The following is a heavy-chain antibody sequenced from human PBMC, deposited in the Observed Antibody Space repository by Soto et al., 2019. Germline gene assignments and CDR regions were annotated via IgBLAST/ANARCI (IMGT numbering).Heavy chain of an antibody. Sequence: QVQLVESGGGVVQPGRSLRLSCAASGFAFSSYAMHWVRQAPGKGLEWVAVISYDGSNTYYADSVKGRFTISSDNSKDTLYLKMNSLRAEDTAVYYCARDPGYYYDSSGLYGMDVWGQGTTVTVSS. CDR1: GFAFSSYA. V-gene: IGHV3-30-3*01. CDR2: ISYDGSNT. CDR3: ARDPGYYYDSSGLYGMDV. D-gene: IGHD3-22*01. J-gene: IGHJ6*02.